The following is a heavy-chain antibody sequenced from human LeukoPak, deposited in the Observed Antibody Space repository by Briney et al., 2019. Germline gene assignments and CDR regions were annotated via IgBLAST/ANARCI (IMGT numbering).Heavy chain of an antibody. CDR1: GFTFSSYN. CDR2: ITSGSSYI. V-gene: IGHV3-21*01. J-gene: IGHJ3*02. D-gene: IGHD2-2*01. Sequence: GGSLRLSCAASGFTFSSYNMNWVRQAPGKGLEWVSSITSGSSYIYYADSVKGRFTISRDNAKNSLYLQMNSLRAEDTAVYYCARQGIVVVPAAMRGAFDIWGQGTMVTVSS. CDR3: ARQGIVVVPAAMRGAFDI.